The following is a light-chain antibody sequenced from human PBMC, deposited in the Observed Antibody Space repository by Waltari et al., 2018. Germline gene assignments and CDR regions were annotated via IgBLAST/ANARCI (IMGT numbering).Light chain of an antibody. Sequence: EIILTQSPGTLSLSPGDRATLFCRASESVPSGYLAWYQQRPGQAPRLLIFGASSGATGVPDRFTGSESGTDFTLTISRLEPEDFAVYYCQQYGSLPWTFGQGTKVEIK. J-gene: IGKJ1*01. CDR2: GAS. V-gene: IGKV3-20*01. CDR1: ESVPSGY. CDR3: QQYGSLPWT.